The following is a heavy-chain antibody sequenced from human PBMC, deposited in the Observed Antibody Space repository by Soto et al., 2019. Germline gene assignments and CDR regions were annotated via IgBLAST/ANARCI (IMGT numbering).Heavy chain of an antibody. J-gene: IGHJ5*02. CDR2: IYSGGST. CDR3: ARAGSSHGTGWFDP. V-gene: IGHV3-53*04. D-gene: IGHD3-10*01. CDR1: GFTVSSNY. Sequence: EVQLVESGGGLVQPGGSLRLSCAASGFTVSSNYMSWVRQAPGKGLEWVSVIYSGGSTYYADSVKGRFTISRHNSKNTLYLQINSLGAEDTAVYYCARAGSSHGTGWFDPWGQGTLVTVSS.